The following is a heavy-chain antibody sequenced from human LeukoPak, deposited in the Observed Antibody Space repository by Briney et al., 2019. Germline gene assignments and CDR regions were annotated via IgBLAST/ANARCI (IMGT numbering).Heavy chain of an antibody. CDR3: ATLEDSSGYLGIGYFDL. CDR2: IYYSGST. CDR1: GGSFSGYY. D-gene: IGHD3-22*01. J-gene: IGHJ2*01. Sequence: SETLSLTCAVYGGSFSGYYWSWIRQPPGKGLEWIGYIYYSGSTNYNPSLKSRVTISVDTSKNQFSLKLSSVTAADTAVYYCATLEDSSGYLGIGYFDLWGRGTLVTVSS. V-gene: IGHV4-59*01.